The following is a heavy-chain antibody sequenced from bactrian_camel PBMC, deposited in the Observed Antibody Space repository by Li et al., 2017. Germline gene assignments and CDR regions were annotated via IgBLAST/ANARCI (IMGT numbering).Heavy chain of an antibody. D-gene: IGHD3*01. J-gene: IGHJ4*01. CDR1: GYIHSTSC. CDR3: ATETDRCLLHRLWYNY. Sequence: HVQLVESGGGEVQSGGSQRLSCAASGYIHSTSCVAWLRQYPGKEREGVATIDSDGSTLYADSVKGRFTISKDNAKNTLYLQMNSLKPEDTGIYYCATETDRCLLHRLWYNYWGQGTQVTVS. V-gene: IGHV3S53*01. CDR2: IDSDGST.